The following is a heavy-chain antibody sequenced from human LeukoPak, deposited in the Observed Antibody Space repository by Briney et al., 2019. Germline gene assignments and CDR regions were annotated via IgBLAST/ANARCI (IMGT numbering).Heavy chain of an antibody. D-gene: IGHD6-13*01. CDR1: GFPSSNSN. CDR3: ARGLSYSTNWAFDY. V-gene: IGHV3-13*04. Sequence: HPGGSLKLSCAASGFPSSNSNMTGSPKVTEKVRKGFSAIGTAGDTYYPGSVKGRFTISRENAKNSLYLQMNSLRAGDTAVYYCARGLSYSTNWAFDYWGQGILVTVSS. CDR2: IGTAGDT. J-gene: IGHJ4*02.